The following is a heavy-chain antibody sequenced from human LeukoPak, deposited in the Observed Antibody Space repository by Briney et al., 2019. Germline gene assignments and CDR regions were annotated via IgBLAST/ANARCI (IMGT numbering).Heavy chain of an antibody. CDR3: ARVGPMYYYGSEPHWFDP. J-gene: IGHJ5*02. D-gene: IGHD3-10*01. CDR1: GRSISSYY. CDR2: IYYSGST. Sequence: SETLSLTCTVSGRSISSYYWSWLRQPPGKGLGWFGYIYYSGSTNYNPSLKSRVTISVDTSKNQFSLKLSSVTAADTAVYYCARVGPMYYYGSEPHWFDPWGQGTLVTVSS. V-gene: IGHV4-59*01.